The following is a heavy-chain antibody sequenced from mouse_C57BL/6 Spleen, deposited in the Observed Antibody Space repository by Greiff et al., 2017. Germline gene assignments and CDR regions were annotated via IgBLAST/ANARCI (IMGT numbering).Heavy chain of an antibody. J-gene: IGHJ2*01. Sequence: EVQLQQSGPELVKPGASVKISCKASGYTFTDYYMNWVKQSHGKSLEWIGDINPNNGGTSYNQKFKGKATLTVDKSSSTAYMELRSLTSEDSAVYYCARSEDSSGHLDCWGQGTTLTVSS. D-gene: IGHD3-2*02. CDR1: GYTFTDYY. CDR2: INPNNGGT. V-gene: IGHV1-26*01. CDR3: ARSEDSSGHLDC.